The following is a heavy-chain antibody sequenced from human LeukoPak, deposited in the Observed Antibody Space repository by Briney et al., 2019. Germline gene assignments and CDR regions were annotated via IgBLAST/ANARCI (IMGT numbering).Heavy chain of an antibody. Sequence: PGGSLRLSCAASGFTFSNSWMQWVRQAPGKGLVWVSRISPTGSTTSYADSVKGRFTVSRDNAKNTLYLQVNNLRAEGTAVYYCARGPSSNWSGLDFWGQGTLLTVSS. CDR1: GFTFSNSW. D-gene: IGHD6-13*01. CDR3: ARGPSSNWSGLDF. V-gene: IGHV3-74*01. J-gene: IGHJ4*02. CDR2: ISPTGSTT.